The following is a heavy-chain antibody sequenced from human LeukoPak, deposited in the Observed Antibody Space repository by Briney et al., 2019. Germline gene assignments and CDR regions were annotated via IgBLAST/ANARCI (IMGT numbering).Heavy chain of an antibody. Sequence: GGSLRLSCAASGFTFSSYAMNWVRQAPGKGLEWVSTVSGGGGSTYYTDSVKGRFTISRDNSKNTLYLQMNSLRAEDTAVYYCAKPSGLLDYWGQGTLVTVSS. CDR3: AKPSGLLDY. CDR1: GFTFSSYA. CDR2: VSGGGGST. J-gene: IGHJ4*02. V-gene: IGHV3-23*01. D-gene: IGHD3-22*01.